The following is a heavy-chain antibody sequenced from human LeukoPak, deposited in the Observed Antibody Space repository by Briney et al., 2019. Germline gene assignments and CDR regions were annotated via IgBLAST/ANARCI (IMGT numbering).Heavy chain of an antibody. V-gene: IGHV3-66*01. CDR2: IYGGGST. CDR1: GFTVRNNY. Sequence: GGSLRLSCAASGFTVRNNYISWVRQAPGKGLEWVSVIYGGGSTYYADSVKGRFTISRDNSKNTLYLQMNSLRAEDTALYYCAKDPRITKNYYYFYYMDVWGKGTTVTVSS. D-gene: IGHD3-3*01. CDR3: AKDPRITKNYYYFYYMDV. J-gene: IGHJ6*03.